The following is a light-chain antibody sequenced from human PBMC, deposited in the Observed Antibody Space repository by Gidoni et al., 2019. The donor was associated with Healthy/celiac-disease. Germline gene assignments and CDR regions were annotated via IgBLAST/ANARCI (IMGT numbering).Light chain of an antibody. CDR2: GAS. V-gene: IGKV3-20*01. CDR1: QSVSSSY. CDR3: QQYGSAPPWT. J-gene: IGKJ1*01. Sequence: EIVLTQSPGTLSLSPGERATLSCRASQSVSSSYLAWYQQKPGQAPRLLIYGASSRATGIPDRFSGSGSGTDFTLTISRREPEDVAVYYGQQYGSAPPWTFGQGTKVESK.